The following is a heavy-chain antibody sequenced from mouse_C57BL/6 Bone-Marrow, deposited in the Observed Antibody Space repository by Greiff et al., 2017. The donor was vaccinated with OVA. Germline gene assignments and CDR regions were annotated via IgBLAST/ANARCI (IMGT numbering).Heavy chain of an antibody. CDR2: INPSNGGT. V-gene: IGHV1-53*01. J-gene: IGHJ2*01. CDR1: GYTFTSYW. D-gene: IGHD1-1*01. CDR3: AREGDYYYGSSYAFDY. Sequence: QVQLQQPGTELVKPGASVKLSCKASGYTFTSYWMHWVKQRPGQGLEWIGNINPSNGGTNYNEKFKGKATLTADKSSSTAYMQLSSLTSEDSAVYFCAREGDYYYGSSYAFDYWGQGTTLTVSS.